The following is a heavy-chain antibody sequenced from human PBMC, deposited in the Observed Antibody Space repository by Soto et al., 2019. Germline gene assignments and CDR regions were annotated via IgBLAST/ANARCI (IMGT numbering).Heavy chain of an antibody. Sequence: QTGGSLRLSCAASGFTFSRYWMSWARQAPGKGLEWVANIKQDGSEKYHVDSVRGRFSISRDNAKNSLYLQMNSLRAEDTAVYYCVRSGGLHCDRTSCSYPYYHGMDVWGQGTTVTVSS. CDR2: IKQDGSEK. V-gene: IGHV3-7*03. CDR1: GFTFSRYW. D-gene: IGHD2-2*01. J-gene: IGHJ6*02. CDR3: VRSGGLHCDRTSCSYPYYHGMDV.